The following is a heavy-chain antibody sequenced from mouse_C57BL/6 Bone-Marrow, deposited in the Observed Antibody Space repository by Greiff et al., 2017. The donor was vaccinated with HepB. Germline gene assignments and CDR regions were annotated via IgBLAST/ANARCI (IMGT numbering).Heavy chain of an antibody. CDR2: IRSKSSNYAT. D-gene: IGHD1-1*01. Sequence: QLKESGGGLVQPKGSLKLSCAASGFTFNTYAMHWVRQAPGKGLEWVARIRSKSSNYATYYADSVKDRFTISRDDSQSMLYLQMNNLKTEDTAMYYCVRANLLPWYFDVGGTGTTVTVSS. J-gene: IGHJ1*03. V-gene: IGHV10-3*01. CDR3: VRANLLPWYFDV. CDR1: GFTFNTYA.